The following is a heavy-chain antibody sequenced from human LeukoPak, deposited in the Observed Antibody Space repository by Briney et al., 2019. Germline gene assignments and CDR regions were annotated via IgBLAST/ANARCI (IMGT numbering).Heavy chain of an antibody. V-gene: IGHV1-2*02. CDR1: GHIFTVDS. CDR2: VXXNGGGT. CDR3: ATAQRCSGGTCYAWTDAFHV. Sequence: GASVXXXCTASGHIFTVDSXHWVRQXPXXGXEXLGXVXXNGGGTYRAQKFEGRVTMTKGSSISTASMELSGLTSDDTAVYYCATAQRCSGGTCYAWTDAFHVWGQGTMVIVSS. J-gene: IGHJ3*01. D-gene: IGHD2-15*01.